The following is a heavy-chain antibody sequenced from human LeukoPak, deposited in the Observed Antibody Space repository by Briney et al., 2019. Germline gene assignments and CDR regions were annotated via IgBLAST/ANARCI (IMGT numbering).Heavy chain of an antibody. Sequence: GGSLRLSCAASGFTFSGSAMHWVRQASGKGLEWVGRIRSKANSYATAYAASVKGRFTISRDDSKNTAYLQMNSLKTEDTAVYYCTSGGGYSGYDEYYYYYGMDVWGQGTTVTVSS. V-gene: IGHV3-73*01. D-gene: IGHD5-12*01. CDR1: GFTFSGSA. J-gene: IGHJ6*02. CDR3: TSGGGYSGYDEYYYYYGMDV. CDR2: IRSKANSYAT.